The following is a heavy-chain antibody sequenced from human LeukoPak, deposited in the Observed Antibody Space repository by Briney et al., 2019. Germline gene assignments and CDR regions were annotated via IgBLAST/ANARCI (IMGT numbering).Heavy chain of an antibody. Sequence: PSQTLSLTCTVSGGSISSGGYYWSWIRQHPGKGLEWIGYIYYSGSTYYNPSLKSRVTISVDTSKNQFSLKLSSVTAADTAVYYCARGYDFWSGYYNEPYYFDYWGQGTLVTVSS. J-gene: IGHJ4*02. CDR2: IYYSGST. V-gene: IGHV4-31*03. D-gene: IGHD3-3*01. CDR3: ARGYDFWSGYYNEPYYFDY. CDR1: GGSISSGGYY.